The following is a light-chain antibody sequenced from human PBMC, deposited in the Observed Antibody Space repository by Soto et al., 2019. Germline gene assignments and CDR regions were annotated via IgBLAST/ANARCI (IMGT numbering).Light chain of an antibody. Sequence: EIVLTQSPGTLSLSPGERATLSCRASQSVNNNYLAWYQQKPGQPPKLLIFDPASRATGIPDRFSGSGSGTAFTLTISRLEPEDFAVYYCPQFGGSPPVTFGGGTKVEIK. V-gene: IGKV3-20*01. J-gene: IGKJ4*01. CDR1: QSVNNNY. CDR2: DPA. CDR3: PQFGGSPPVT.